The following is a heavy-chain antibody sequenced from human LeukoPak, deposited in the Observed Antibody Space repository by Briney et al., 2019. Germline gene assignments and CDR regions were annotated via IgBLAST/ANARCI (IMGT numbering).Heavy chain of an antibody. J-gene: IGHJ5*02. CDR1: GFTFSSYG. D-gene: IGHD2-15*01. CDR2: ISYDGSNK. Sequence: GGPLRLSCAASGFTFSSYGMHWVRQAPGKGLEWVAVISYDGSNKYYADSVKGRFTISRDNSKNTLYLQMNSLRAEDTAVYYCAKERVVVVAATINWFDPWGQGTLVTVSS. CDR3: AKERVVVVAATINWFDP. V-gene: IGHV3-30*18.